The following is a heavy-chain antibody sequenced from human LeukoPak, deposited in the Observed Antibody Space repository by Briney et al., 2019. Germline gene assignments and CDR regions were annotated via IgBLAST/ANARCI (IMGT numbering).Heavy chain of an antibody. CDR1: GFTFSSYW. J-gene: IGHJ6*03. V-gene: IGHV3-7*01. CDR3: ARAGSSWHDNYMDV. Sequence: GGSLRLSCAASGFTFSSYWMSWVRQAPGKGLEWVANIKQDGSEKYYVDSVKGRFTISRDNAKNSLYLQMNSLRAEDTAVYYCARAGSSWHDNYMDVWGKGTTVTVSS. CDR2: IKQDGSEK. D-gene: IGHD6-13*01.